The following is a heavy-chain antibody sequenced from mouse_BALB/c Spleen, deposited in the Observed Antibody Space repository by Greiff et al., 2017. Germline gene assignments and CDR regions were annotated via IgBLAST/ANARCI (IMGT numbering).Heavy chain of an antibody. CDR1: GFTFSSYA. J-gene: IGHJ4*01. D-gene: IGHD1-2*01. Sequence: DVKLVASGGGLVKPGGSLKLSCAASGFTFSSYAMSWVRQTPAKRLEWVASISSGGSTYYPNSVKGRFTISRDKARHILYLQMSSLRSEDTAMYYYARKLEYYGGNAMDYGGKGTSGTVSP. CDR2: ISSGGST. V-gene: IGHV5-6-5*01. CDR3: ARKLEYYGGNAMDY.